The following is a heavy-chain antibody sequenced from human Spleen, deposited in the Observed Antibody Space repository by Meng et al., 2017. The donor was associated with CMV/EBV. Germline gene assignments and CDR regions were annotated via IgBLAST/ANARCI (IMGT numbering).Heavy chain of an antibody. CDR1: GYTFTGYY. Sequence: ASGYTFTGYYMHWVRQAPGQGLEWMGWISAYNGNTKYAQKLQGRVTMTTDTSTSTAYMELRSLRSDDTAIYFCARDRATRAYYFDYWGQGTLVTVSS. V-gene: IGHV1-18*04. D-gene: IGHD1-1*01. CDR3: ARDRATRAYYFDY. J-gene: IGHJ4*02. CDR2: ISAYNGNT.